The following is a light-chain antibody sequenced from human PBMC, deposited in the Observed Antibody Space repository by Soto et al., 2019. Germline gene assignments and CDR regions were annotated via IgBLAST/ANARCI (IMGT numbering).Light chain of an antibody. CDR3: SAWDDSLNVLL. J-gene: IGLJ2*01. V-gene: IGLV1-44*01. Sequence: QSVLTQPPSASETPGQRVTISCSGSHSNIASNTVSWYQQFPGVAPKLLIYGNDHRPSGVPDRFSASKSGTSASLAISGLQSEEEADYYCSAWDDSLNVLLFGGGTKVTVL. CDR2: GND. CDR1: HSNIASNT.